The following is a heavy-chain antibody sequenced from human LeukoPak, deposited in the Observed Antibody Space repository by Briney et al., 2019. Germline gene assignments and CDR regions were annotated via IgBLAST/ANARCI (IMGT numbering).Heavy chain of an antibody. CDR1: GGSISGYY. Sequence: SETLSLTCTVSGGSISGYYWSWIRQPPGKGLEWIGYIYYSGSTNYNPSLRSRVTISVDTSKNQFSLKLSSVTAADTAVYYCARGYDSSGYYGEPPDYWGQGTLVTVS. CDR2: IYYSGST. CDR3: ARGYDSSGYYGEPPDY. J-gene: IGHJ4*02. V-gene: IGHV4-59*01. D-gene: IGHD3-22*01.